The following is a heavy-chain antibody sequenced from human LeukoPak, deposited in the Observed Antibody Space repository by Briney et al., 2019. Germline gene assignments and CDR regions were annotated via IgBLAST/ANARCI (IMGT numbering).Heavy chain of an antibody. Sequence: PGGSLRLSCAASGFTFSSYAMHWVRQAPGKGLEWVAVISYDGSNKYYADSVKGRFTISRDNSKNTLYLQMNSLRAEDTAVYYCAKDPLIYSNYVGPNWFDPWGQGTLVTVSS. CDR3: AKDPLIYSNYVGPNWFDP. V-gene: IGHV3-30-3*01. D-gene: IGHD4-11*01. J-gene: IGHJ5*02. CDR2: ISYDGSNK. CDR1: GFTFSSYA.